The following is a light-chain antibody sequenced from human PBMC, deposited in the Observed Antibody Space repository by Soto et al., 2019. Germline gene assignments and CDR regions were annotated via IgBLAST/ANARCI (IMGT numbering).Light chain of an antibody. Sequence: SYELTQPPSVSVSPGQTARITCFGDGLPKQYAGWYQQNPGQAPVLVIFKDTERPSGIPDRFSGSASGTEVTLTISEVQTDDEADYYCQTADSSGTFVVFGGGTQVNVL. CDR1: GLPKQY. CDR3: QTADSSGTFVV. V-gene: IGLV3-25*02. CDR2: KDT. J-gene: IGLJ2*01.